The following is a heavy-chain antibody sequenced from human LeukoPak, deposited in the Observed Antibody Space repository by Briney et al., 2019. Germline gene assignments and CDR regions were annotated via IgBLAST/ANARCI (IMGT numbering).Heavy chain of an antibody. V-gene: IGHV3-33*01. J-gene: IGHJ4*02. CDR1: GFTFSSCG. D-gene: IGHD3-22*01. Sequence: PGGSLRLSCAASGFTFSSCGMHWVRQAPGKGLEWVAVIWYDGSNKYYADSVKGRFTISRDNSKNTLYLQMNSLRAEDTAVYYCARDHDSSGYYENYFDYWGQGTLVTVSS. CDR2: IWYDGSNK. CDR3: ARDHDSSGYYENYFDY.